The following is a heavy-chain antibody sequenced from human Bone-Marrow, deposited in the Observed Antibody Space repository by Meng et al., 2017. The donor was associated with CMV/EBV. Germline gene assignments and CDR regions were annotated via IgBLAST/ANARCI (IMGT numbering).Heavy chain of an antibody. CDR3: AKERAEEFDY. J-gene: IGHJ4*02. Sequence: GESLKISCAASGFTFSSYGMHWVRRAPGKGLEWVAFIRYDGSNKYYADSVKGRFTISRDNSKNTLYLQMNSLRAEDTAVYYCAKERAEEFDYWGQGTLVTVSS. V-gene: IGHV3-30*02. CDR2: IRYDGSNK. CDR1: GFTFSSYG.